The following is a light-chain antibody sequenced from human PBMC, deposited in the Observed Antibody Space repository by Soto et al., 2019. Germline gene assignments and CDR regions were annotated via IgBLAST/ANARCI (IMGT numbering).Light chain of an antibody. CDR3: CSYASRTTPDVV. Sequence: QSALTQPASVSGSPGQSITISCTGTSSDVGSYNVVSWYQQHPGKAPKLMIYEVRKRPSGVSNRFSGSKSGNTASLTISGLQAEDEADYYCCSYASRTTPDVVFGGGTKVTVL. V-gene: IGLV2-23*02. CDR1: SSDVGSYNV. CDR2: EVR. J-gene: IGLJ2*01.